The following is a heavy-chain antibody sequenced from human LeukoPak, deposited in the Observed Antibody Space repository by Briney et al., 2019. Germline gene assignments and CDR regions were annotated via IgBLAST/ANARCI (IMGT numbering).Heavy chain of an antibody. J-gene: IGHJ4*02. CDR3: ARFLGRYSRYYYFDY. CDR1: GFTFSDYY. CDR2: ISSSGSTI. V-gene: IGHV3-11*04. Sequence: PGGSLRLSCAASGFTFSDYYMSWIRQAPGKGLEWVSYISSSGSTIYYADSVKGRFTISRDNAKNSLYLQMNSLRAEDTAVYYCARFLGRYSRYYYFDYWGQGTLATVSS. D-gene: IGHD6-13*01.